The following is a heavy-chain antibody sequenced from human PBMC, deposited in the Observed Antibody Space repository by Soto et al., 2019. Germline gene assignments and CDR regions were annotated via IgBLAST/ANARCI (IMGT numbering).Heavy chain of an antibody. D-gene: IGHD3-22*01. Sequence: QVQLQESGPGLVKPSETLSLTCTVSGGSISSYYWSWIRQPPGKGLEWIGYIYYSGSTNYNPSLQSRVTISVDTSKNQFSLKLSSVTAADTAVYYCERVGGGVVVVRNAFDIWGQGTMVTVSS. J-gene: IGHJ3*02. CDR2: IYYSGST. V-gene: IGHV4-59*01. CDR1: GGSISSYY. CDR3: ERVGGGVVVVRNAFDI.